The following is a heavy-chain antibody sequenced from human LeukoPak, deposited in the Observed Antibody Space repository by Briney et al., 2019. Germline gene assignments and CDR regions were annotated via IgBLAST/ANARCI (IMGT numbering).Heavy chain of an antibody. CDR1: GGSFSGYY. CDR3: ARPVGGWFDP. V-gene: IGHV4-34*01. Sequence: PSETLSLTCAVYGGSFSGYYWSWVRQPPGMGLEWIGEVNLSGVTNYNPPLKSRITMSLDTSKNHFSLKLSSVTAADTAVYYCARPVGGWFDPWGQGTLVTVSS. J-gene: IGHJ5*02. CDR2: VNLSGVT. D-gene: IGHD3-16*01.